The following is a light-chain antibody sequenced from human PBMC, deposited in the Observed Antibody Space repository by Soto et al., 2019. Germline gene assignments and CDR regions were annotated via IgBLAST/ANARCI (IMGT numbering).Light chain of an antibody. V-gene: IGKV3-11*01. Sequence: EIALTQSPATLSLSPGEGATLSCKASQSVSRSLAWYIQKPGQAPRLLIYDTSKRASGIPARFSGSGSGTDFTLTSSSLEPEDFAVYYCQQRGNWPPTFGGGTRVEVK. J-gene: IGKJ4*01. CDR3: QQRGNWPPT. CDR1: QSVSRS. CDR2: DTS.